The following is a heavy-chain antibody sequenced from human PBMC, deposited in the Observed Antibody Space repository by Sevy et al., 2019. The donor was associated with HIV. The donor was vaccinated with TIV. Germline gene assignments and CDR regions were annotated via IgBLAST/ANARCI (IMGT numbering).Heavy chain of an antibody. CDR3: AKITGTLAFDY. CDR1: GFTFSSYW. J-gene: IGHJ4*02. Sequence: GGSLRLSCAASGFTFSSYWMSWVRQAPGKGLEWVANIKQDGSEKYYVDSVKDRFTISRDNAKNSLYLQMNSLRAEDTAVYYCAKITGTLAFDYWGQGTLVTVSS. D-gene: IGHD1-7*01. V-gene: IGHV3-7*01. CDR2: IKQDGSEK.